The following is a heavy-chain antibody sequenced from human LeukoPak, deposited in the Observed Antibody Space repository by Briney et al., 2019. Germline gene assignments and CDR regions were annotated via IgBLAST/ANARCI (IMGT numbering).Heavy chain of an antibody. J-gene: IGHJ4*02. Sequence: PGGSLRLSCAASGFTVSTYWMHWVRQGPGKGLVWVSRLLSDASRTTYANSVKGRFTISGDNAKNTLYLQMNSLREEDTAVYNCARVGDYGSGFDYWGQGTLVTVSS. CDR2: LLSDASRT. CDR3: ARVGDYGSGFDY. D-gene: IGHD3-10*01. CDR1: GFTVSTYW. V-gene: IGHV3-74*01.